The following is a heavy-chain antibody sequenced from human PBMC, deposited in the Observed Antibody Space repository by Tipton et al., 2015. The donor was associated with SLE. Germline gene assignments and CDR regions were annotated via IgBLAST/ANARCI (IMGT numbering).Heavy chain of an antibody. CDR1: GGSFSVYY. CDR2: IYHLWNT. Sequence: TLSLTCAVYGGSFSVYYWTWIRQPPGKGLEYIGYIYHLWNTYYNPSLRSRVRISVDTSVNQFSLDLSSLTAADTAVYSCATMGDCWCFHLSGRGTPVTVSS. J-gene: IGHJ2*01. V-gene: IGHV4-34*09. CDR3: ATMGDCWCFHL. D-gene: IGHD3-16*01.